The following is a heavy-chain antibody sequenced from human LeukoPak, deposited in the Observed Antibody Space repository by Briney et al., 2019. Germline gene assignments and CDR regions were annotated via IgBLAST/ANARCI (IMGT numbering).Heavy chain of an antibody. CDR1: GFTFSSYS. Sequence: GGSLRLSCAASGFTFSSYSMNWVRQAPGKGLEWVSSISSSSSYIYYADSVKGRFTISRDNAKNSLYLQMNSLRAEDTAVYYCASFLASTDFDYWGQGTLVTVSS. CDR2: ISSSSSYI. V-gene: IGHV3-21*01. J-gene: IGHJ4*02. CDR3: ASFLASTDFDY. D-gene: IGHD2-15*01.